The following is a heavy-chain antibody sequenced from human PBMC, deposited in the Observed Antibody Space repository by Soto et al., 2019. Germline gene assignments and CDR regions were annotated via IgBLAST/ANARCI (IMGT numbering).Heavy chain of an antibody. CDR2: AYRSGST. CDR1: GGFTSTNNW. CDR3: ARSPPSSYYGGSGTFDY. J-gene: IGHJ4*02. D-gene: IGHD3-10*01. V-gene: IGHV4-4*02. Sequence: QLQLQESGPGLVRPSGTLSLTCAVSGGFTSTNNWWSWVRQPPGKGLEWIGDAYRSGSTEYNPSLKSRVSISVDKSKNQISLKLTSATAADTAVYYCARSPPSSYYGGSGTFDYWGQGILVTVSS.